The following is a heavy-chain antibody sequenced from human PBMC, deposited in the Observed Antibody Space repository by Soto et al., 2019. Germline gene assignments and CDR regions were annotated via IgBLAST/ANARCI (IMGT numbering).Heavy chain of an antibody. V-gene: IGHV1-3*01. Sequence: QVQLVQSGAEVKKPGASVKVSCKASGYTFTDYAIHWVRQAPGQRLEWMGWINPGNGNVEFSQKFQGRVTITRDTSANAAYMELRSLRSSDKAVDYCAKDGSRNRDGHSKYKYWGQGTLVTVSS. CDR3: AKDGSRNRDGHSKYKY. D-gene: IGHD4-4*01. CDR1: GYTFTDYA. CDR2: INPGNGNV. J-gene: IGHJ4*02.